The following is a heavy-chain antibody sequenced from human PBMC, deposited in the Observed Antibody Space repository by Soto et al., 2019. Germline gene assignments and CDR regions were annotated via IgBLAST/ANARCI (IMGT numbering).Heavy chain of an antibody. Sequence: GGSLRLSCAAAGFTVSSNYMSWVRQAPGKGLEWVSVIYSGGSTYYADSVKGGFTISRDNSKNTLYVQMNSLRAEDTALYYCARSPQPTRGIHWYFDLWGRGILVTVSS. CDR2: IYSGGST. J-gene: IGHJ2*01. V-gene: IGHV3-66*02. CDR3: ARSPQPTRGIHWYFDL. D-gene: IGHD1-26*01. CDR1: GFTVSSNY.